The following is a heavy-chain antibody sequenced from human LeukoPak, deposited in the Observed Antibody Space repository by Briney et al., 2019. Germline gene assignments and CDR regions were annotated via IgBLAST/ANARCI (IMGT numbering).Heavy chain of an antibody. D-gene: IGHD2-21*02. CDR3: ARGPHIVVVTAIYY. CDR1: GGSFSGYY. V-gene: IGHV4-34*01. Sequence: SETLSLTCAVYGGSFSGYYWSWIRQPPGKGLEWIGEIDHSGSTNYNPSLKSRVTISVDTSKNQFSLKLSSVTAADTAVYYCARGPHIVVVTAIYYWGQGTLVTVSS. CDR2: IDHSGST. J-gene: IGHJ4*02.